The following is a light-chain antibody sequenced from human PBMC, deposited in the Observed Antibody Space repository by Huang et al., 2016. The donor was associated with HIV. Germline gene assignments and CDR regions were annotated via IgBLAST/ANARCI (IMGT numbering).Light chain of an antibody. CDR1: QSVSSSY. CDR3: QQYGSSRT. CDR2: GAS. J-gene: IGKJ1*01. V-gene: IGKV3-20*01. Sequence: EIVLTQSPGTLSLSPGARATLSCRASQSVSSSYLAWYQQKPGQAPRLLIYGASSRATGIPDRFSGSGSETDFTLTISRLEPEDFAVYYCQQYGSSRTFGQGTKVEIK.